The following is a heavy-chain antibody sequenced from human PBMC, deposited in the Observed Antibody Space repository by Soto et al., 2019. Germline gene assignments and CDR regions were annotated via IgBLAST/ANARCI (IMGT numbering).Heavy chain of an antibody. Sequence: QVQLVESGGGVVQPGRSLRLSCAASGFTFSSYGMHWVRQAPGKGLEWVAVIWYDGSNKYYADSVKGRFTIYRDNSKNTLYLQMNSLRAEDTAVYYCAREFGGADYGMDVWGQGTTVTVSS. V-gene: IGHV3-33*01. CDR2: IWYDGSNK. J-gene: IGHJ6*02. D-gene: IGHD3-10*01. CDR1: GFTFSSYG. CDR3: AREFGGADYGMDV.